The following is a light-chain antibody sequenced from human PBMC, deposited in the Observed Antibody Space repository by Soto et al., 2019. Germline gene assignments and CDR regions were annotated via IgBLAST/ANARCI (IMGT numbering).Light chain of an antibody. CDR3: RTRSNWPLT. V-gene: IGKV3-11*01. CDR1: QSVTSF. CDR2: DVS. J-gene: IGKJ4*01. Sequence: EIVLTQSPVTLSLSPGERATLSCRASQSVTSFLAWYQQKPGQAPRLLIYDVSNRATGIPARFSGRGSGTDFTLTISRIEPEDFAVYYCRTRSNWPLTFGVGTKVEIK.